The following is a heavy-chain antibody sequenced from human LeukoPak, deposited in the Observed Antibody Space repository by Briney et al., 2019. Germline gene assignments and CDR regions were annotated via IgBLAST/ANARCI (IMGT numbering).Heavy chain of an antibody. J-gene: IGHJ4*02. CDR2: IYYSGST. V-gene: IGHV4-59*01. CDR1: GVSISSYY. D-gene: IGHD2-2*01. Sequence: PSETLSLTCTVSGVSISSYYWSWIRQPPGKGLEWIGYIYYSGSTNYNPSLKSRVTISVDTSKNQFSLKLSSVTAADTAVYYCARQEEVPAAPSDYWGQGTLVTVSS. CDR3: ARQEEVPAAPSDY.